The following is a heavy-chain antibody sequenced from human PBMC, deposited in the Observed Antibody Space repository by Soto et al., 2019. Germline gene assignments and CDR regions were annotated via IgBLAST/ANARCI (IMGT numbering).Heavy chain of an antibody. D-gene: IGHD6-13*01. J-gene: IGHJ6*03. V-gene: IGHV3-64*01. CDR1: GFTFSSYA. Sequence: HPGGSLRLSCAASGFTFSSYAMHWVRQAPGKGLEYVSAISSNGGSTYYANSVKGRFTISRDNSKNTLYLQMGSLRAEDMAVYYCARDPGLAGYYYYYMDVWGKGTTVTVSS. CDR3: ARDPGLAGYYYYYMDV. CDR2: ISSNGGST.